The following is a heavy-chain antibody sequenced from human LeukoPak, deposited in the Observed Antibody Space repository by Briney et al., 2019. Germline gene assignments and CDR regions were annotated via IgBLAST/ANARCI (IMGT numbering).Heavy chain of an antibody. CDR3: ARHSIGGRYQHDY. CDR2: IYYSGST. J-gene: IGHJ4*02. CDR1: GGSISSSSYY. Sequence: PSKTLSPTCTVSGGSISSSSYYWGWIRQPPGKGLEWIGSIYYSGSTYYNPSLKSRVTISVDTSKNQFSLKLSSVTAADTAVYYCARHSIGGRYQHDYWGQGTLVTVSS. V-gene: IGHV4-39*01. D-gene: IGHD1-26*01.